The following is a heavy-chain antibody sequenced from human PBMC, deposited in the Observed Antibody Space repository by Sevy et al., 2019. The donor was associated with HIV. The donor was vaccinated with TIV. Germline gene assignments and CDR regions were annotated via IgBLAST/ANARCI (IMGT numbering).Heavy chain of an antibody. D-gene: IGHD3-10*01. J-gene: IGHJ6*02. V-gene: IGHV1-69*13. CDR3: ARVVTMVRGVIITEVAYYYYGMDV. CDR1: GGTFSSYA. CDR2: IIPIFGTA. Sequence: ASVKVSCKASGGTFSSYAISWVRQAPGQGLEWMGGIIPIFGTANYAQKFQGRVTITADESTSKAYMELSSLRSEDTAVYYCARVVTMVRGVIITEVAYYYYGMDVWGQGTTVTVSS.